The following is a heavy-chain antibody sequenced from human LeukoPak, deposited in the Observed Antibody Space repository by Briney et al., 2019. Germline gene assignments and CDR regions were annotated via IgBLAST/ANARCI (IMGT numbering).Heavy chain of an antibody. CDR3: ARQVVAVAGTGYFDY. CDR2: IYYSGST. D-gene: IGHD6-19*01. CDR1: GGSIRSSSYY. Sequence: SETLSLTCTVSGGSIRSSSYYWGWIRQPPGQGLVWVGGIYYSGSTYYNASLKSRGTISVDTSKNQFSLKLNSVTAADTAVYFCARQVVAVAGTGYFDYWGQGTLVTVSS. V-gene: IGHV4-39*01. J-gene: IGHJ4*02.